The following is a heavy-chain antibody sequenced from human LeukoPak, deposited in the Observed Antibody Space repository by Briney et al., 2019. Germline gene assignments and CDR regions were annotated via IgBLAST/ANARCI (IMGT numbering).Heavy chain of an antibody. CDR3: AREANVGGY. D-gene: IGHD3-16*01. J-gene: IGHJ4*02. CDR2: IYPDSGGT. V-gene: IGHV1-2*02. CDR1: GYTFTGYY. Sequence: ASVKVSCKASGYTFTGYYIHWVRQAPGQGLEWVGWIYPDSGGTMYAQKFQGRVTVTRDTSISTAYMELSRLTSDDTAMYYCAREANVGGYWGQGTLVTVSS.